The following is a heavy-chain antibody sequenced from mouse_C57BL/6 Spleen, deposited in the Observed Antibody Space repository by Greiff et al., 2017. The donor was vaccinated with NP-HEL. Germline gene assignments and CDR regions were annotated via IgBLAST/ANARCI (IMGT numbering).Heavy chain of an antibody. J-gene: IGHJ1*03. CDR2: INSDGGST. V-gene: IGHV5-2*01. Sequence: EVKLMESGGGLVQPGESLKLSCESNEYEFPSHDMSWVRKTPEKRLELVAAINSDGGSTYYPDTMERRFIISRDNTKKTLYLQMSSLRSEDTALYYCARHAPHYYGSSYGYWYFDVWGTGTTVTVSS. D-gene: IGHD1-1*01. CDR1: EYEFPSHD. CDR3: ARHAPHYYGSSYGYWYFDV.